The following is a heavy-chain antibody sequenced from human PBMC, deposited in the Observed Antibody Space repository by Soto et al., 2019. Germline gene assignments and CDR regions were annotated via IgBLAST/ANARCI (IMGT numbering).Heavy chain of an antibody. J-gene: IGHJ4*02. CDR1: GFTFTRYS. Sequence: GGSLRLSCAASGFTFTRYSMNWVRQAPGKGLEWVSSISSTTNYIYYADSMKGRFTVSRDNAKNSVYLEMNSLSAEDTAVYYCARESEDLTSTFDYWGQGTLVTVSS. CDR2: ISSTTNYI. V-gene: IGHV3-21*01. CDR3: ARESEDLTSTFDY.